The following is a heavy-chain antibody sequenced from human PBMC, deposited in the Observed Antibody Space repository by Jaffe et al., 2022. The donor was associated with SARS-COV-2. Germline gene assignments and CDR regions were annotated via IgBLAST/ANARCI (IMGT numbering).Heavy chain of an antibody. CDR2: ISYDGSNK. J-gene: IGHJ4*02. CDR1: GFTFSSYG. CDR3: AKEGYCSGGSCLRYYDSSGYYYDGFFDY. D-gene: IGHD3-22*01. Sequence: QVQLVESGGGVVQPGRSLRLSCAASGFTFSSYGMHWVRQAPGKGLEWVAVISYDGSNKYYADSVKGRFTISRDNSKNTLYLQMNSLRAEDTAVYYCAKEGYCSGGSCLRYYDSSGYYYDGFFDYWGQGTLVTVSS. V-gene: IGHV3-30*18.